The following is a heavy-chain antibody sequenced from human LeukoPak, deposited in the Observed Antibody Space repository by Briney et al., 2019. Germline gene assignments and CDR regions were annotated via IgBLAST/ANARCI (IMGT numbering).Heavy chain of an antibody. V-gene: IGHV3-48*04. J-gene: IGHJ4*02. D-gene: IGHD3-22*01. CDR2: ISSSGSTI. Sequence: GGSLRLSCAASGFTFSSYAMSWVRQAPGKGLEWVSYISSSGSTIYYADSVKGRFTISRDNAKNSLYLQMNSLRAEDTAVYYCARADYYDSSGCFFDYWGQGTLVTVSS. CDR3: ARADYYDSSGCFFDY. CDR1: GFTFSSYA.